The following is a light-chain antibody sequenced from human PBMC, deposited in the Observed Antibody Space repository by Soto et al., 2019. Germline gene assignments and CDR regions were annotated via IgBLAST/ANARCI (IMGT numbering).Light chain of an antibody. CDR3: QQSYSTPSS. Sequence: DIQMTQSPSSLSASVGARVTITCRASQSISSYLNGYQQKPGKAPKLLIYAASSLQSGVPSRFSGSGSGTDFTLTISRLQPEDFATYYCQQSYSTPSSFGGGTKVEIK. CDR1: QSISSY. CDR2: AAS. V-gene: IGKV1-39*01. J-gene: IGKJ4*01.